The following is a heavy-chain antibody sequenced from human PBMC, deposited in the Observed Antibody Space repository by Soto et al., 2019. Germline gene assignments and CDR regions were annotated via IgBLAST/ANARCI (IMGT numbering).Heavy chain of an antibody. V-gene: IGHV3-21*01. CDR2: ISSSSSYI. CDR3: ARAMTGFFGYIVPSQYYYYGMDV. CDR1: GFTFSSYS. J-gene: IGHJ6*02. D-gene: IGHD5-12*01. Sequence: PGGSLRLSCAASGFTFSSYSMNWVRQAPGKGLEWVSSISSSSSYIYYADSVEGRFTISRDNAKNSLYLQMNSLRAEDTAVYYCARAMTGFFGYIVPSQYYYYGMDVWGQGTTVTVSS.